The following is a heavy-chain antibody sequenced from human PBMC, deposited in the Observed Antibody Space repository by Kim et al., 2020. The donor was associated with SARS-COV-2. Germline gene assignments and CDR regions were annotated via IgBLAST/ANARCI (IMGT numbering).Heavy chain of an antibody. Sequence: PSLKSRVTISIDTPKNQFSLKVSSVTAADTAVYYCARVAKDGYNYWYFDLWGRGTLVTVSS. CDR3: ARVAKDGYNYWYFDL. J-gene: IGHJ2*01. V-gene: IGHV4-59*01. D-gene: IGHD5-12*01.